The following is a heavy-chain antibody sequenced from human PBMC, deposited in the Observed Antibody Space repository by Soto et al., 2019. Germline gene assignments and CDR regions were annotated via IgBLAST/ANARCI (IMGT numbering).Heavy chain of an antibody. CDR3: ARDGGGTIFGVAPLWYFDY. V-gene: IGHV1-2*04. CDR1: GYTFTGYY. D-gene: IGHD3-3*01. CDR2: INPNSGGT. Sequence: ASVKVSCKASGYTFTGYYMHWVRQAPGQGLEWMGWINPNSGGTNYAQKFQGWVTMTRDTSISTAYMELSRLRSDDTAVYYCARDGGGTIFGVAPLWYFDYWGQGTLVTVSS. J-gene: IGHJ4*02.